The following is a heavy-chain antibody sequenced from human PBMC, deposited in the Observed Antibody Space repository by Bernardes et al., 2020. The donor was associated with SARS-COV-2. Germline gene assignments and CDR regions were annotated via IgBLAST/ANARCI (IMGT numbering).Heavy chain of an antibody. D-gene: IGHD6-19*01. CDR1: GFSFSSYA. V-gene: IGHV3-23*01. J-gene: IGHJ4*02. CDR2: ISGSGGST. Sequence: GGSLRLSCAASGFSFSSYAMSWVRQAPGKGLEWVSAISGSGGSTYYADSVKGRFTISRDNSKNTLYLQMNSLRAEDTAVYYCAKGSQQWLVRGFDYWGQGTLVTVSS. CDR3: AKGSQQWLVRGFDY.